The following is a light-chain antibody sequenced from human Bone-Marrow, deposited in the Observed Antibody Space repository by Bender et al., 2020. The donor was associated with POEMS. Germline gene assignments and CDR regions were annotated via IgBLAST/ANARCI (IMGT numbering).Light chain of an antibody. CDR1: GLPKQY. J-gene: IGLJ2*01. CDR3: QSADSSGSF. CDR2: KDT. V-gene: IGLV3-25*03. Sequence: SYELTQPPSVSVSPGQTATITCSGDGLPKQYVFWYQQKTGQAPVLVIYKDTQRPAGVPERFSGSSSGTTVTLTISGVQAEDEADYYCQSADSSGSFFGGGTRLTVL.